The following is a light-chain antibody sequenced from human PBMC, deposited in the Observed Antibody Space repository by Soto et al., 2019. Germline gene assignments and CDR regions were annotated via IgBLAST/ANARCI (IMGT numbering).Light chain of an antibody. CDR3: LQHDSYPRT. V-gene: IGKV1-17*01. CDR1: QGIRNA. CDR2: DAS. J-gene: IGKJ1*01. Sequence: DIQMTQSPSSLSASVGDRVTITCRASQGIRNALGWYQQKPGKAPKRLIYDASTLQSGVPSRFSGSGSGTEFTLTMSSLQPEDFATYYCLQHDSYPRTFGQGTKVEIK.